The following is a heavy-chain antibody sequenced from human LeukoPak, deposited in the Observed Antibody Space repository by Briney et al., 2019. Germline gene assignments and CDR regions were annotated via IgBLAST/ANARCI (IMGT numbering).Heavy chain of an antibody. CDR2: INPNSGGT. CDR1: GYTFTCYY. J-gene: IGHJ5*02. Sequence: ASVKVSFKASGYTFTCYYMHWVRQAPGQGLEWMGWINPNSGGTNYAQKFQGRVTMTRDTSISTAYMELSRLRSDDTAVYYCARGLPRGAAAGTLDHWGQGTLVTVSS. CDR3: ARGLPRGAAAGTLDH. V-gene: IGHV1-2*02. D-gene: IGHD6-13*01.